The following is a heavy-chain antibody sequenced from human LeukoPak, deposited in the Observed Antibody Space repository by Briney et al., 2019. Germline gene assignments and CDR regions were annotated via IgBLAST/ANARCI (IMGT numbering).Heavy chain of an antibody. Sequence: SVKVSCKASGGTFSGYAISWVRQAPGQGLEWMGRIIPILGIANYAQKFQGRVTITADKSTSTAYMELSSLRSEDTAVYYCARAGYCSSTSCSLDYWGQGTLVTVSS. V-gene: IGHV1-69*04. J-gene: IGHJ4*02. CDR3: ARAGYCSSTSCSLDY. CDR1: GGTFSGYA. D-gene: IGHD2-2*01. CDR2: IIPILGIA.